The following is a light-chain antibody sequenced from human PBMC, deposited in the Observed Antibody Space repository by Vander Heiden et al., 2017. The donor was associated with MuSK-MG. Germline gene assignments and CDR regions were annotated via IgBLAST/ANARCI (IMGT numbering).Light chain of an antibody. V-gene: IGLV2-11*01. CDR3: SSYASSGSWV. Sequence: QSALTQPRSVSGSPGQSVAISCTGPSSDVGGYTYVSWYPQHPGKALNFMIFEVTSRPSGPPARFSGSKSGNTAALIISGLQAEDGAEYYSSSYASSGSWVFGGGTKLTVL. CDR2: EVT. CDR1: SSDVGGYTY. J-gene: IGLJ3*02.